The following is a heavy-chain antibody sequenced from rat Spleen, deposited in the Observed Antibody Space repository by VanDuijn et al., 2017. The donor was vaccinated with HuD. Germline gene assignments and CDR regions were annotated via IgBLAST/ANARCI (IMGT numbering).Heavy chain of an antibody. J-gene: IGHJ3*01. CDR2: MWSDGAT. V-gene: IGHV2-47*01. CDR3: TRTYGGYTSHWFAY. CDR1: GLSLTSNT. Sequence: QVQLKESGPGLVQPSQTLSLTCTVAGLSLTSNTISWILQPPGKGLEWMGVMWSDGATDYNSTIKSRLSISRDTSKSQVFLKMNSLQTEDTAMYFWTRTYGGYTSHWFAYWGQGTLVTVSS. D-gene: IGHD1-11*01.